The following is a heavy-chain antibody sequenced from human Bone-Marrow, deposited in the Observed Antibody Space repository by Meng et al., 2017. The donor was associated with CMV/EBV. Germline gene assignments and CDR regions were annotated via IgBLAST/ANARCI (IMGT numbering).Heavy chain of an antibody. V-gene: IGHV3-30*14. J-gene: IGHJ6*02. CDR1: GSTLSGYN. CDR2: IAYDGSIE. Sequence: GESLKISCVASGSTLSGYNMHWVRQAPGKGLEWVALIAYDGSIEYYADSVRSRFTISRDNSKNTLYVHMNSLRPEDTATYYCARDVTTLGYSGMDVWGQGTTVTVSS. D-gene: IGHD4-11*01. CDR3: ARDVTTLGYSGMDV.